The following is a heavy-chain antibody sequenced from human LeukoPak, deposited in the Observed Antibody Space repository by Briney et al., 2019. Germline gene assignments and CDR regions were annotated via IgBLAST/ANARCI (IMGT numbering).Heavy chain of an antibody. V-gene: IGHV3-30*04. D-gene: IGHD6-13*01. CDR2: ISYDGSNK. CDR3: ARDVSSSWFDY. CDR1: GFTFSSYA. Sequence: PGGSLRLSCAASGFTFSSYAMHWVRQAPGKGLEWVAVISYDGSNKYYADSVKGRFTISRDNSKNTLYLQMNSLRAEDTAVYYCARDVSSSWFDYWGQGTLVTVSS. J-gene: IGHJ4*02.